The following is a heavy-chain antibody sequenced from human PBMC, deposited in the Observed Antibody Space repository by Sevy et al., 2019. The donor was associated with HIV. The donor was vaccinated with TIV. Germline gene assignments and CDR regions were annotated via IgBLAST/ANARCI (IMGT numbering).Heavy chain of an antibody. Sequence: SETLSLTCTVSGASISSSGYYWGWIRQPPGKGLEWIASINYSGSTFYNPSLKSRVTISADTSKNQCSLGLNSVTAADTAIYYCAGPILTYNNGWSYYDYWGQGTVVTVSS. V-gene: IGHV4-39*01. CDR2: INYSGST. D-gene: IGHD6-19*01. J-gene: IGHJ4*02. CDR1: GASISSSGYY. CDR3: AGPILTYNNGWSYYDY.